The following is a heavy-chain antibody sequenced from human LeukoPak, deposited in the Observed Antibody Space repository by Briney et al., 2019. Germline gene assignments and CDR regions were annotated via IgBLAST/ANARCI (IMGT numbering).Heavy chain of an antibody. Sequence: SGGSLRLSCAASGFTFSSYAMSWVRQAPGKGLEWVSAISGSGGSTYYADSVKGRFTISRDNSKNTPYLQMNSLRAEDTAVYYCAKNLRSYGSSEFDYWGQGTLVTVSS. J-gene: IGHJ4*02. D-gene: IGHD5-18*01. CDR1: GFTFSSYA. V-gene: IGHV3-23*01. CDR3: AKNLRSYGSSEFDY. CDR2: ISGSGGST.